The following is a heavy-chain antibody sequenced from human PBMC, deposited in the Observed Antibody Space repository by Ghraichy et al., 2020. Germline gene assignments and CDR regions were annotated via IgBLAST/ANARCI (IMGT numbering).Heavy chain of an antibody. V-gene: IGHV3-21*01. CDR1: GFTISSYS. CDR3: ARDYQEYDFWSGYCDY. Sequence: GGSLRLSCAASGFTISSYSMNWVRQAPGKGLEWVSSISSSSSYIYYADSVKGRFTISRDNAKNSLYLQMNSLRAEDTAVYYCARDYQEYDFWSGYCDYWGQGTLVTVSS. D-gene: IGHD3-3*01. CDR2: ISSSSSYI. J-gene: IGHJ4*02.